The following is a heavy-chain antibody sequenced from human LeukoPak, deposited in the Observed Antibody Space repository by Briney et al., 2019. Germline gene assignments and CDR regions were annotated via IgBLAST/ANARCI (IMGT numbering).Heavy chain of an antibody. CDR2: INASGGRT. V-gene: IGHV3-23*01. J-gene: IGHJ4*02. D-gene: IGHD1-26*01. CDR1: GFTFSTYG. CDR3: AKVGGTQVY. Sequence: HAGGSLRLSCEVSGFTFSTYGMSWVRQAPGKGLEWVSSINASGGRTYYADSVKGRFTISRDNSKNTLYLQMNSLRAEDTATYYCAKVGGTQVYWGQGTLVTVSS.